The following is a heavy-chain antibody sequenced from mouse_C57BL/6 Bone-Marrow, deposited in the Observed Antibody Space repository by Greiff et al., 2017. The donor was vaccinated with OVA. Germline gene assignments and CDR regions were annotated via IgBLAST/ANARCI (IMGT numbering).Heavy chain of an antibody. CDR1: GFNIKDDY. J-gene: IGHJ2*01. D-gene: IGHD2-1*01. Sequence: EVQLQQSGAELVRPGASVKLSCTASGFNIKDDYMPWVKQRPEQGLEWIGWIDPENGDTEYASKFQGKATITADTSSNTAYLQLSSLTSEDTAVYYCTSYGNLDDWGQGTTRTVSS. V-gene: IGHV14-4*01. CDR2: IDPENGDT. CDR3: TSYGNLDD.